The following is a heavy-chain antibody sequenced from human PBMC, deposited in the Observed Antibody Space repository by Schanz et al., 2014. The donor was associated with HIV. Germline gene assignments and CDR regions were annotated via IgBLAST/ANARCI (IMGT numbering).Heavy chain of an antibody. J-gene: IGHJ4*02. CDR3: VRRRRGNYGPFDY. Sequence: QAQLVESGGGVVQPGKSLRLSCAASGFTFSNHGMNWVRQAPGKGLAWVALISYDGSNRYYSDSVKGRFTISRDNSNNTLYLQMNSLSAEDTAVYYCVRRRRGNYGPFDYWGQGTLVTVSS. D-gene: IGHD1-7*01. CDR1: GFTFSNHG. V-gene: IGHV3-30*03. CDR2: ISYDGSNR.